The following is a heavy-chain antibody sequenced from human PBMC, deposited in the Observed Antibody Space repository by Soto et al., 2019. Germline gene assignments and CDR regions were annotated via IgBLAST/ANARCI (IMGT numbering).Heavy chain of an antibody. CDR3: ASNTVTPEDAIDV. D-gene: IGHD4-17*01. Sequence: QVQIQQWGAGLLRPSETMYLTCGVSPGYFSPYDWTWIRQTPGTGLEWIAEINHRGDNTYNPSLRSRVTISVETSRDHFFLRLISVTVADTAIYYCASNTVTPEDAIDVWCQGTTVTV. CDR1: PGYFSPYD. J-gene: IGHJ6*02. V-gene: IGHV4-34*02. CDR2: INHRGDN.